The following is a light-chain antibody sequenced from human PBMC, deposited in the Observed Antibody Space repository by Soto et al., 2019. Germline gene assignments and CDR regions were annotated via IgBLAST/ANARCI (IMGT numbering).Light chain of an antibody. Sequence: DIQMTQSPPTLSASVGDGVTITCRASQGIVRWLAWYQQKPGKAPKLLIYDASSLESGVPSRFSGSGAGTEFTLTISSLQPDDFATYYCQHYYGFSRTFGQGTKVDIK. CDR2: DAS. CDR3: QHYYGFSRT. V-gene: IGKV1-5*01. J-gene: IGKJ1*01. CDR1: QGIVRW.